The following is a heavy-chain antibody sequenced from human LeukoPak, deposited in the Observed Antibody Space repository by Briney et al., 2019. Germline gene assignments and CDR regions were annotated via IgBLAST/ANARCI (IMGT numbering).Heavy chain of an antibody. J-gene: IGHJ5*02. CDR3: ARAPIPYDRSRTDYRFDH. CDR1: GASISSYY. CDR2: IYYSGST. V-gene: IGHV4-59*01. Sequence: KPSETLSLTCTVSGASISSYYWSWIRQPPGKGLEWIGYIYYSGSTNYNPSLKSRVTISLDTSKSQFSLKLTSVTAADTAVYYCARAPIPYDRSRTDYRFDHWGQGTLVTVAS. D-gene: IGHD3-16*01.